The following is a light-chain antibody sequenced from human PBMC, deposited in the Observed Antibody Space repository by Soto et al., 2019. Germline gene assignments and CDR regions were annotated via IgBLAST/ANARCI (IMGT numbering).Light chain of an antibody. CDR1: SSDVGGYNY. V-gene: IGLV2-11*01. CDR2: DVS. CDR3: CSYAGSSLYV. Sequence: QSVLTQPRSVSGSPGQSVTISCTGTSSDVGGYNYVSWYQQHPGKATKLMIYDVSKRPSGVPDRFSGSKSGNTASLTISGLQAEDEADYYCCSYAGSSLYVFGTGTKLTVL. J-gene: IGLJ1*01.